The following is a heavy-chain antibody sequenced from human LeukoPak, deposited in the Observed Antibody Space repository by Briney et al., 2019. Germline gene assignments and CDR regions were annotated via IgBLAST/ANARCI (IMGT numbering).Heavy chain of an antibody. V-gene: IGHV3-21*01. J-gene: IGHJ4*02. D-gene: IGHD4-11*01. CDR2: ISGTSSYI. CDR3: ARDLEDYNNYGEMAI. Sequence: GGSLRLSCAASGFTFSSYSMNWVRQAPGKGLEWVSSISGTSSYIYYADSVKGRFTISRDNAKNSLYLQMNSLRAEDTAVYYCARDLEDYNNYGEMAIWGQGTLVTVAS. CDR1: GFTFSSYS.